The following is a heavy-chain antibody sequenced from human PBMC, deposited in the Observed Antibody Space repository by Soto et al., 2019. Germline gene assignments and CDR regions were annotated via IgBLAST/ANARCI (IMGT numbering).Heavy chain of an antibody. CDR1: GFTFSSYA. V-gene: IGHV3-64D*08. J-gene: IGHJ4*02. CDR2: ISSNGGST. D-gene: IGHD6-13*01. Sequence: GGSLRLSCSASGFTFSSYAMHWVRQAPGKGLEYVSAISSNGGSTYYADSVKGRFTISRDNSKNTLYLQMSSLRAEDTAVYYCVKEAGSGIAAAVPGWGQGTLVIVSS. CDR3: VKEAGSGIAAAVPG.